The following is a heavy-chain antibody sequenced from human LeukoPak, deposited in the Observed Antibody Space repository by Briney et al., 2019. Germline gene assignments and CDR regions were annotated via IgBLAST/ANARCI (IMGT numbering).Heavy chain of an antibody. D-gene: IGHD2-15*01. J-gene: IGHJ4*02. V-gene: IGHV1-2*02. CDR1: GYTFTGYY. CDR3: ERVFVVAVFFFLGY. Sequence: ASVKVSCKASGYTFTGYYMHWVRQAPGQGLEWMGWINPNSGGTNYAQKFQGRVTMTRDTSISTAYRELSRLRSDDTAVDYCERVFVVAVFFFLGYGGQGTLATVSS. CDR2: INPNSGGT.